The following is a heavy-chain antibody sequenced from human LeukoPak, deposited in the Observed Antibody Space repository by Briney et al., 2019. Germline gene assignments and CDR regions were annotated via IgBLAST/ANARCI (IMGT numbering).Heavy chain of an antibody. Sequence: PGGSLRLSCAASGFTFSSYGMHWVRQAPGKGLEWVAVIWYDGSNKYYADSVKGRFTISRDNSKNTLYLQMNSLGAEDTAVYYCARVADYSNSAHADYWGQGTLVTVSS. D-gene: IGHD4-11*01. CDR3: ARVADYSNSAHADY. CDR1: GFTFSSYG. CDR2: IWYDGSNK. J-gene: IGHJ4*02. V-gene: IGHV3-33*01.